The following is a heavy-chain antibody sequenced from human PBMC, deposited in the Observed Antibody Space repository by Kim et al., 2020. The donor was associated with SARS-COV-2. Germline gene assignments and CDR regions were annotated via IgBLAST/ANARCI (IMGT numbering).Heavy chain of an antibody. J-gene: IGHJ4*02. CDR3: ARVNSHSSSHYFDY. CDR1: GFTFSDYY. Sequence: GGSLRLSCAASGFTFSDYYMSWIRQAPGKGLEWVSYISSSGSTIYYADSVKGRFTISRDNAKNSLYLQMNSLRAEDTAVYYCARVNSHSSSHYFDYWGQGTLVTVSS. V-gene: IGHV3-11*01. CDR2: ISSSGSTI. D-gene: IGHD6-6*01.